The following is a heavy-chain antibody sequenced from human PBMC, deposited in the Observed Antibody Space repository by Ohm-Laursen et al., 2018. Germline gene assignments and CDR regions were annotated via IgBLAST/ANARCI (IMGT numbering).Heavy chain of an antibody. CDR1: GFTFSSYS. V-gene: IGHV3-21*01. CDR2: ISSSSSYI. Sequence: SLRLSCAASGFTFSSYSMNWVRQAPGKGLEWVSSISSSSSYIYYADSVKGRFTISRDNAKNSLYLQMNSLRAEDTAVYYCARDLLSGVYYYYAMDVWGQGTTVIVSS. J-gene: IGHJ6*02. D-gene: IGHD3-10*01. CDR3: ARDLLSGVYYYYAMDV.